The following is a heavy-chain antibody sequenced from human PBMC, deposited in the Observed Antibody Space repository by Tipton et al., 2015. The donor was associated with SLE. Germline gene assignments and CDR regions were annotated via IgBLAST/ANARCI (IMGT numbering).Heavy chain of an antibody. V-gene: IGHV4-30-2*02. Sequence: TLSLTCAVSGGSISSDGYSWSWIRQPPGKGLEWIGYIYHSGSTYYNPSLKSRVTISVDTSKNQFSLKLSSVTAADTAVYYCASSLIVADAGDAFDIWGQGTMVTVSS. CDR3: ASSLIVADAGDAFDI. J-gene: IGHJ3*02. D-gene: IGHD5-12*01. CDR1: GGSISSDGYS. CDR2: IYHSGST.